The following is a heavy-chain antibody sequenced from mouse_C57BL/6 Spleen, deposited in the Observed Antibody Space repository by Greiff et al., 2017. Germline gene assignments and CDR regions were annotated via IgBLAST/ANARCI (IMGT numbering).Heavy chain of an antibody. CDR1: GFTFSSYA. CDR3: TRGGGLPAWFAY. J-gene: IGHJ3*01. CDR2: ISSGGDYI. V-gene: IGHV5-9-1*02. D-gene: IGHD2-4*01. Sequence: EVKLMESGEGLVKPGGSLKLSCAASGFTFSSYAMSWVRQTPEKRLEWVAYISSGGDYIYYADTVKGRFTISRDNARNTLYLQMSSLKSEDTAMYYCTRGGGLPAWFAYWGQGTLVTVSA.